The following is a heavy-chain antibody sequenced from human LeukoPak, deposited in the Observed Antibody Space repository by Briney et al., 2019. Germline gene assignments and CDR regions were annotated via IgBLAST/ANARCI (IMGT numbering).Heavy chain of an antibody. D-gene: IGHD3-16*01. CDR2: VRTRSNNYAT. J-gene: IGHJ4*02. CDR3: TRLDYGHDY. Sequence: GGSLRLSCAASGFTFSVSAMHWVHQAPGKGLEWIGRVRTRSNNYATGYAESVKGRFTISRDDSKNMAYLQMNSLTSEDTAVYYCTRLDYGHDYWGQGTLVMVSS. CDR1: GFTFSVSA. V-gene: IGHV3-73*01.